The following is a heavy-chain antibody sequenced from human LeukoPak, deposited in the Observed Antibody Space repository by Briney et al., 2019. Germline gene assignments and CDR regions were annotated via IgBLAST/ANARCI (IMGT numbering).Heavy chain of an antibody. D-gene: IGHD3-10*01. Sequence: SVKVSCKASGFTFTSSAMQWVRQARGQRLEWIGWIVVGSGNTNYAQKFQERVTITRDMSTSTAYMELSSLRSEDTAVYYCAVKYGSGSYYDAFDIWGQGTMVTVSS. CDR2: IVVGSGNT. CDR3: AVKYGSGSYYDAFDI. V-gene: IGHV1-58*02. J-gene: IGHJ3*02. CDR1: GFTFTSSA.